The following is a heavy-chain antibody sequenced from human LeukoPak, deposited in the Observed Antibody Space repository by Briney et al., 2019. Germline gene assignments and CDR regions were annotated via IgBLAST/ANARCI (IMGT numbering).Heavy chain of an antibody. J-gene: IGHJ5*02. CDR1: GGSISRSSYY. D-gene: IGHD3-22*01. V-gene: IGHV4-39*01. CDR3: ERHGGYDSSGYWFDP. Sequence: PSETLSLTCTVSGGSISRSSYYWGWIRQPPGEGLEWIGSIYYTGSTYYNPSLKSRVTISVDPPKNQFSLKLSSVTAADTAVYYCERHGGYDSSGYWFDPWGQGTLVTVSS. CDR2: IYYTGST.